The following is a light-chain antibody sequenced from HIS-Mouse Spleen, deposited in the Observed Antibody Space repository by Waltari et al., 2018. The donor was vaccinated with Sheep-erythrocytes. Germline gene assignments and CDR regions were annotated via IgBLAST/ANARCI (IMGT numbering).Light chain of an antibody. Sequence: SYELTQPPSVSVSPGQTARITCPGDALPKKYAYWYQQKSGQAHVLVIYEDSKRPSGIPERFSGSSSGTMATLTISGAQVEDEADYYCYSTDSSGNHRVFGTGTKVTVL. CDR2: EDS. V-gene: IGLV3-10*01. J-gene: IGLJ1*01. CDR1: ALPKKY. CDR3: YSTDSSGNHRV.